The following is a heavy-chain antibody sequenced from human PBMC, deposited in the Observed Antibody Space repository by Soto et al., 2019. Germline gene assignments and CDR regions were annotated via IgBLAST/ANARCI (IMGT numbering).Heavy chain of an antibody. V-gene: IGHV3-7*01. J-gene: IGHJ3*02. Sequence: EVQLVESGGGLVQPGESLRLSCAASGFTFNNFWMSWVRQAPGRGLEWVANINHDASEKYYVDSVKGRFTISRDNAKNSLYLEMNSLRAEDTAVYYCARDRDYGDHSPCCAFDIWGQGTMVTVSS. CDR2: INHDASEK. CDR3: ARDRDYGDHSPCCAFDI. D-gene: IGHD4-17*01. CDR1: GFTFNNFW.